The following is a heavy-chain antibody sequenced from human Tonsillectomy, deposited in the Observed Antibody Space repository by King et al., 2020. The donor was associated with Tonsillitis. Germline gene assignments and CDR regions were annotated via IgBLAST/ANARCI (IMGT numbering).Heavy chain of an antibody. CDR3: ARHKLPYSSGWPPCHFDY. CDR1: GGSISSSSYY. D-gene: IGHD6-19*01. V-gene: IGHV4-39*07. CDR2: IYYSGST. J-gene: IGHJ4*02. Sequence: QLQESGPGLVKPSETLSLTCTVSGGSISSSSYYWGWIRQPPGKGLEWIGSIYYSGSTYYNPSLKSRVTISVDTSKNQFSLKLSSVTAADTAVYYCARHKLPYSSGWPPCHFDYWGQGTLVTVSS.